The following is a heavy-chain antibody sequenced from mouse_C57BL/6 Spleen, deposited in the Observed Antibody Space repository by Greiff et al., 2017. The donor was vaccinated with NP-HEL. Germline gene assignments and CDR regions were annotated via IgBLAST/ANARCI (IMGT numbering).Heavy chain of an antibody. CDR3: ARCVYSNYGYYFDY. D-gene: IGHD2-5*01. V-gene: IGHV3-8*01. J-gene: IGHJ2*01. Sequence: EVKLMESGPGLAKPSQTLSLTCSVTGYSITSDYWNWIRKFPGKKLEYMGYISYSGSTYYNPSLKSRITITRDTSKNQYYLQLNSVTTEDTDTHDGARCVYSNYGYYFDYWGQGTTLTVSS. CDR2: ISYSGST. CDR1: GYSITSDY.